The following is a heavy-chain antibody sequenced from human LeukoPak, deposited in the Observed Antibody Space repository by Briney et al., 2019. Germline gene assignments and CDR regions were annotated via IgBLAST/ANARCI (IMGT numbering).Heavy chain of an antibody. CDR2: IYKSGIT. D-gene: IGHD6-6*01. Sequence: PSETLSLTCAVFGGSINSGDFSWNWIRQPPGTGLEWIGNIYKSGITHYNPSLKSRVTMSVDRSKNQFSLKLNSVTAADTAFYYCARDRYNISSGDYDAFDVWGQGTMVTVS. CDR1: GGSINSGDFS. CDR3: ARDRYNISSGDYDAFDV. V-gene: IGHV4-30-2*01. J-gene: IGHJ3*01.